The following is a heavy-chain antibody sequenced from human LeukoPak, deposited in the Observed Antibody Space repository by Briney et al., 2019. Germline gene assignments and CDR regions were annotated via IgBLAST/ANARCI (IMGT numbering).Heavy chain of an antibody. V-gene: IGHV3-7*01. CDR3: AREGY. J-gene: IGHJ4*02. CDR1: GFTFRNYW. CDR2: IKQDGSEK. Sequence: PGGSLRLSCAASGFTFRNYWMSWVRQAPGKGLEWVASIKQDGSEKYYVDSVKGRFTISRDNAKNSLYLQMNGLRAEDTAVYYCAREGYWGQGTLVTVSS.